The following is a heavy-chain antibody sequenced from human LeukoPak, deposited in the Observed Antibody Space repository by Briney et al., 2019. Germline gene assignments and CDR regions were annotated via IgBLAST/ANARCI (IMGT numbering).Heavy chain of an antibody. D-gene: IGHD6-19*01. CDR2: IKQDGSER. J-gene: IGHJ4*02. CDR1: GFTFSGYG. CDR3: ATGAGCGY. V-gene: IGHV3-7*03. Sequence: GGSLRLSCAASGFTFSGYGMHWVRQAPGKGLEWVANIKQDGSERNYVDSVKGRFTISRDNAKNSLYLQMNTLRDEDTAVYYCATGAGCGYWGQGTLVTVSS.